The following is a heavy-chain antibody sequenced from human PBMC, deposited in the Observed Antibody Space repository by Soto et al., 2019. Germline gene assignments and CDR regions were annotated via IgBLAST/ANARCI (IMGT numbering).Heavy chain of an antibody. D-gene: IGHD3-22*01. Sequence: QVQLVQSGAEVKKPGSSVKVSCKASGGTFSSYAISWVRQAPGQGLEWMGGIIPIFGTANYAQKFQGRVTITADESTSTDYMELSSLRSEDTAVYYCAREGYYYDSSGYHTGQFDYWGQGTLVTVSS. CDR3: AREGYYYDSSGYHTGQFDY. V-gene: IGHV1-69*01. CDR1: GGTFSSYA. CDR2: IIPIFGTA. J-gene: IGHJ4*02.